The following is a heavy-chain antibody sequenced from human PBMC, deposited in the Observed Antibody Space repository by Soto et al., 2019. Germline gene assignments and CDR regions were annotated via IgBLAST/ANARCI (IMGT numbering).Heavy chain of an antibody. CDR2: INPNSGGT. D-gene: IGHD3-3*01. Sequence: EASVKVSCKASGYTFTGYYMHWVRQAPGQGLEWMGWINPNSGGTNYAQKFQGWVTMTRDTSISTAYMELSRLRSDDTAVYYCARGESNYDFWSGPWFDPWGQGTLVTVSS. J-gene: IGHJ5*02. V-gene: IGHV1-2*04. CDR3: ARGESNYDFWSGPWFDP. CDR1: GYTFTGYY.